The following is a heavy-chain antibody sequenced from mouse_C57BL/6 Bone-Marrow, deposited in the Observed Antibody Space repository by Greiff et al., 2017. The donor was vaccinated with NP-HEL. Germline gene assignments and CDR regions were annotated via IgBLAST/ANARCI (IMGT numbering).Heavy chain of an antibody. D-gene: IGHD2-4*01. CDR3: ATIYYDYVPLFDY. Sequence: QVQLQQPGAELVKPGASVKLSCKASGYTFTSYWMHWVKQRPGQGLEWLGMIHPNRGSTNYNEKFKSKATLTVDKSSSTAYMQLSSLTSEDSAVYYCATIYYDYVPLFDYWGQGTTLTVSS. V-gene: IGHV1-64*01. CDR2: IHPNRGST. CDR1: GYTFTSYW. J-gene: IGHJ2*01.